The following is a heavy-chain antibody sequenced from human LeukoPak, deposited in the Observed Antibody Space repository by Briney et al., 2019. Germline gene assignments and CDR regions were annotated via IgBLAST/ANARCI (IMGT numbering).Heavy chain of an antibody. CDR2: ISSSSSYI. J-gene: IGHJ6*02. CDR3: ARDTVYSGYYGMDV. V-gene: IGHV3-21*01. Sequence: PGGSLRLSCAASGFTFSSYSMNWVRQAPGKGLEWVSSISSSSSYIYYADSVKGRFTISRDNAKNSLYLQMNSLRAEDTAVYYCARDTVYSGYYGMDVWGQGTTVTVSS. CDR1: GFTFSSYS. D-gene: IGHD6-13*01.